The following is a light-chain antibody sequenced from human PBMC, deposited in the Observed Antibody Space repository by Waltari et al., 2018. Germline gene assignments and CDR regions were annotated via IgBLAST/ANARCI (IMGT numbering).Light chain of an antibody. CDR3: LSRDSSSTRV. CDR1: SPRRYY. V-gene: IGLV3-19*01. J-gene: IGLJ3*02. CDR2: GHD. Sequence: SSELTQDPAVSVALGQTVRITCQGDSPRRYYASWYQQRPGQAPFLFLYGHDNRPSGIPDRFSGSTSGNTASLTITRAQAEDAGVYYCLSRDSSSTRVFGGGTTLTV.